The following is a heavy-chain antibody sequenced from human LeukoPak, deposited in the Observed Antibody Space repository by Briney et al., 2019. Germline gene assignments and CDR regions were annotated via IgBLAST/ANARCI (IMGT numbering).Heavy chain of an antibody. CDR2: ISGSGGGT. D-gene: IGHD3-10*01. CDR3: AKDMVRGVRGAFDI. Sequence: PGGSLRLSCAASGLTFSSYAMSWVRQAPGKGLEWVSAISGSGGGTYYADSVKGRFTISRDNSKNTLYLQMNSLRAEDTAVYYCAKDMVRGVRGAFDIWGQGTMVTVSS. CDR1: GLTFSSYA. V-gene: IGHV3-23*01. J-gene: IGHJ3*02.